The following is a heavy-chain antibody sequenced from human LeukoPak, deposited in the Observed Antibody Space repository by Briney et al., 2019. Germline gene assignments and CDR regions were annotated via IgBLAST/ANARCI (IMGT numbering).Heavy chain of an antibody. J-gene: IGHJ5*02. V-gene: IGHV4-4*07. CDR2: IYTSGST. Sequence: PSETLSLTCTVSGGSISSYYWSWIRRPAGKGLEWIGRIYTSGSTNYNPSLKSRVTMSVDTSKNQFSLKLSSVTAADTAVYYCARDHGDYYDSSGYYYGYNWFDPWGQGTLVTVSS. CDR3: ARDHGDYYDSSGYYYGYNWFDP. CDR1: GGSISSYY. D-gene: IGHD3-22*01.